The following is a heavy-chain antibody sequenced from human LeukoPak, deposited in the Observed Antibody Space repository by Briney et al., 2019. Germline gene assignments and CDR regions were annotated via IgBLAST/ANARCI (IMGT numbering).Heavy chain of an antibody. V-gene: IGHV3-23*01. Sequence: GGTLRLSCAASGFTFSSYAMSWVRQAPGKGLEWVSAISGSGGSTYYADSVKGRFTISRDNSKNTLYLQMNSLRAEDTAVYYCAKDRAGRAARESRGYMDVWGKGTTVTVSS. CDR1: GFTFSSYA. D-gene: IGHD5-18*01. CDR3: AKDRAGRAARESRGYMDV. CDR2: ISGSGGST. J-gene: IGHJ6*03.